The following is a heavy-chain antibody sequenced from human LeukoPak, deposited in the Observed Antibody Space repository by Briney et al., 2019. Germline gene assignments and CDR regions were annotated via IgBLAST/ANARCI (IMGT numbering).Heavy chain of an antibody. CDR2: ISGSGGST. D-gene: IGHD2-15*01. Sequence: GGSLRLSCAASGFTFSSYAMSWVRQAPGKGPEWVSAISGSGGSTYYADSVKGRFTISRDNSKNTLYLQMNSLRAEDTAVYYCAKDGDCSGGSCYGRRLYYFDYWGQETLVTVSS. CDR3: AKDGDCSGGSCYGRRLYYFDY. CDR1: GFTFSSYA. V-gene: IGHV3-23*01. J-gene: IGHJ4*02.